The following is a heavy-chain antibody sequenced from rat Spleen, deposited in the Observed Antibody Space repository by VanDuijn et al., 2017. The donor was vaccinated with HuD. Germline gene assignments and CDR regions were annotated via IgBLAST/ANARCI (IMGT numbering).Heavy chain of an antibody. CDR1: GHYITSSYR. D-gene: IGHD2-5*01. CDR3: ARYRDTYGHVGIFDY. V-gene: IGHV3-3*01. J-gene: IGHJ2*01. Sequence: EVQLQESGPGLVKPSQSLSLTCSVTGHYITSSYRWNWIRKFPGNKLEWMGYINSAGNTLYNPSLKSRISITRDTSKNQFFLQLNSVSTEDTAIYYCARYRDTYGHVGIFDYWGQGVMVTVSS. CDR2: INSAGNT.